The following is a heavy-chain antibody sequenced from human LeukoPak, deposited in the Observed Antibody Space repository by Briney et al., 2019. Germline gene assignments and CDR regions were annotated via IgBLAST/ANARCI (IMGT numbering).Heavy chain of an antibody. CDR2: IYYSGST. J-gene: IGHJ4*02. D-gene: IGHD3-10*01. Sequence: PSETLSLTCTVSGVSIIDYYWSWIRQPPGKGLEWIGNIYYSGSTNYNPSLKSRVTISVDTSKNQFSLNLSSVTAADTAVYYCARDRGGAYYYGSGSFDYWGQGTLVTVSS. CDR1: GVSIIDYY. V-gene: IGHV4-59*01. CDR3: ARDRGGAYYYGSGSFDY.